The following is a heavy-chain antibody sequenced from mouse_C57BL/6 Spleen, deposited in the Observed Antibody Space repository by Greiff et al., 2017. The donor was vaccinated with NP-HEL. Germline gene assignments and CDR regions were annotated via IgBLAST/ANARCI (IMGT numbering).Heavy chain of an antibody. V-gene: IGHV1-15*01. CDR1: GYTFTDYE. D-gene: IGHD2-5*01. J-gene: IGHJ3*01. CDR3: TSYYSNYSVFAY. CDR2: IDPETGGT. Sequence: VQLQQSGAELVRPGASVTLSCKASGYTFTDYEMHWVKQTPVHGLEWIGAIDPETGGTAYNQKFKGKAILTADKSSSTAYMELRSLTSEDSAVYYCTSYYSNYSVFAYWGQGTLVTVSA.